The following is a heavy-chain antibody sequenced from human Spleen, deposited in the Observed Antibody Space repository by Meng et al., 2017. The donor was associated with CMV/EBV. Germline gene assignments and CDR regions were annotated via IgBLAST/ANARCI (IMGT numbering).Heavy chain of an antibody. D-gene: IGHD1-26*01. J-gene: IGHJ4*02. Sequence: GESLKISCKASGYNFTRIWIGWVRQKPGKGPEWMGIISPGDSGVKYSPPLQGLVTFSVDRSISTAFLQWRSLKVSDTAIYYCARQWGATDAYYFDSWGQGALVTVSS. CDR3: ARQWGATDAYYFDS. V-gene: IGHV5-51*01. CDR1: GYNFTRIW. CDR2: ISPGDSGV.